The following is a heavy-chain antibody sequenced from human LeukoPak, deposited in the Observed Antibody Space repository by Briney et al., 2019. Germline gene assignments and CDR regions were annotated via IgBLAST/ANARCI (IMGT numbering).Heavy chain of an antibody. CDR2: ISSSSSYT. J-gene: IGHJ4*02. CDR1: GFTLSSYA. V-gene: IGHV3-21*05. CDR3: ARAYSTAWFDY. Sequence: PGGSLRLSCAASGFTLSSYAMHWVRQAPGKGLEWVSYISSSSSYTNYADSVKGRFTISRDNAKNSLFLQMNSLRPEDTAVYYCARAYSTAWFDYWGQGTLVTVSS. D-gene: IGHD6-13*01.